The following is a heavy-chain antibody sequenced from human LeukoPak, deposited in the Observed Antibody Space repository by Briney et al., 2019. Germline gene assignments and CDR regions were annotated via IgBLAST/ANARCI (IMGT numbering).Heavy chain of an antibody. CDR3: ARAGRGYSGYDYVDY. CDR2: ISYDGSNK. CDR1: GFIFSSYG. J-gene: IGHJ4*02. Sequence: GGSLRLSCAASGFIFSSYGMHWVRQAPGKGLEWVAVISYDGSNKYYADSVKGRFTISRDNSKNTLYLQMNSLRAEDTAVYYCARAGRGYSGYDYVDYWGQGTLVTVSS. V-gene: IGHV3-33*05. D-gene: IGHD5-12*01.